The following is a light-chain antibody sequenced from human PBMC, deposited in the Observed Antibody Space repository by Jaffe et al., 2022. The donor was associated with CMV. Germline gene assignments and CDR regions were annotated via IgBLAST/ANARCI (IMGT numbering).Light chain of an antibody. CDR1: SSNIGSNS. V-gene: IGLV1-44*01. Sequence: QSVLTQPPSASGTPGQRVSVSCSGSSSNIGSNSVNWYQHLPGTAPKLLIYSKNQRPSGVPDRFSGSKSGTSASLAISGLQSEDEADYYCAAWDDSLNGWVFGGGTKLTVL. CDR2: SKN. CDR3: AAWDDSLNGWV. J-gene: IGLJ3*02.